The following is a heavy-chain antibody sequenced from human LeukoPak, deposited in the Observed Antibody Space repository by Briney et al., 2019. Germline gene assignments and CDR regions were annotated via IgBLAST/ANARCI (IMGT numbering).Heavy chain of an antibody. D-gene: IGHD3-3*01. Sequence: ASVKVSCKASGGTFISYAISWVRQAPGQGREWMGGIIPIFGTANYAQKFQGRVTITADESTSTAYMELSSLRSEDTAVYYCARVRTYYDFWSGYGSHMDVWGKGTTVTVSS. CDR3: ARVRTYYDFWSGYGSHMDV. V-gene: IGHV1-69*01. CDR2: IIPIFGTA. CDR1: GGTFISYA. J-gene: IGHJ6*03.